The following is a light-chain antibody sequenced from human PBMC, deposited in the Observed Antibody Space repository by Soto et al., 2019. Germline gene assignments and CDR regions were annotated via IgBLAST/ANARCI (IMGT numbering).Light chain of an antibody. Sequence: EIVWAQSPGTRCLSAGERATFSFRSSQSVSSYLAWYQQKPGQAPRLLIYDASNRATGIPDRFSGSGSGTDFTLTITSLQPDDFATYYCQQYNSYSTFGQGTKVDIK. CDR2: DAS. V-gene: IGKV3-11*01. CDR3: QQYNSYST. J-gene: IGKJ1*01. CDR1: QSVSSY.